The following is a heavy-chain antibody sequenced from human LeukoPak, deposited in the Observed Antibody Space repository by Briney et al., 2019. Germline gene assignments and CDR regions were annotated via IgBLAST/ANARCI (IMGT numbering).Heavy chain of an antibody. CDR1: GGSISSYY. J-gene: IGHJ3*02. CDR3: ARPDSSGWYLGAFGI. Sequence: SETLSLTCTVSGGSISSYYWSWIRQPPGKGLEWIGYIYYSGSTNYNPSLKSRVTISVDTSKNQFSLKLSSVTAADTAVYYCARPDSSGWYLGAFGIWGQGTMVTVSS. CDR2: IYYSGST. D-gene: IGHD6-19*01. V-gene: IGHV4-59*08.